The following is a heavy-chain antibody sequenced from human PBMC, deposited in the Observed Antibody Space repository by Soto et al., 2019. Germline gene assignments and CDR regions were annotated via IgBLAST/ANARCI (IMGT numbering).Heavy chain of an antibody. CDR2: ISAYNGNT. CDR1: GYTFTSYG. J-gene: IGHJ3*01. CDR3: ARGGWGGITYVLWTGLCLEF. Sequence: QVQLVQSGAEVKKPGASVKVSCKASGYTFTSYGIIWVRQAPGQGSEWMGWISAYNGNTNYAQKLQGRVTRTTDTSTSEAYMEMRSLRSDDTAGYYRARGGWGGITYVLWTGLCLEFWGQGTMVTV. V-gene: IGHV1-18*04. D-gene: IGHD3-3*01.